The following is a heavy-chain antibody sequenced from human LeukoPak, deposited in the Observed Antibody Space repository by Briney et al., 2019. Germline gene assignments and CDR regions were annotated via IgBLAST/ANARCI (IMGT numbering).Heavy chain of an antibody. V-gene: IGHV1-2*06. J-gene: IGHJ4*02. CDR3: ARLPRTNWGCFDY. Sequence: ASVKVSCKASGYTFTGYYMHWVRQAPGQGLEWMGRINPNSGDTNFAQKFQGRVTMTRDTSIGTAYMELSRLRSDDTAVYYCARLPRTNWGCFDYWGQGTLVTVSS. CDR1: GYTFTGYY. D-gene: IGHD7-27*01. CDR2: INPNSGDT.